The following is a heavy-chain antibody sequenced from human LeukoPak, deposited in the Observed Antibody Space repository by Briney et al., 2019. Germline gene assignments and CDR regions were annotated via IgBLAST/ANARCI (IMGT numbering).Heavy chain of an antibody. CDR1: GGSISSGSYY. V-gene: IGHV4-61*02. Sequence: SQTLSLTCTVSGGSISSGSYYWSWIRQPAGKGLEWIGRIYTSGSTNYNPSLKSRVTISVDTSKNQFSLKLGSVTAADTAVYYCARDLASSSWIYFDYWGQGTLVTVSS. CDR2: IYTSGST. D-gene: IGHD6-13*01. CDR3: ARDLASSSWIYFDY. J-gene: IGHJ4*02.